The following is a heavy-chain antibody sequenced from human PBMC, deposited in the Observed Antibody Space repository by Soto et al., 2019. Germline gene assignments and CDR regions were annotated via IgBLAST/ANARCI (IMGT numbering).Heavy chain of an antibody. V-gene: IGHV1-3*01. J-gene: IGHJ4*02. Sequence: GASVKVSCKASGYTFTGYAMHWVRQAPGQRLEWMGWIDAGNGNTNYAQKFQGRVTITADESTSTAYMELSSLRSEDTAVYYCARGSWIQLWLIDYWGQGTLVTVS. D-gene: IGHD5-18*01. CDR2: IDAGNGNT. CDR1: GYTFTGYA. CDR3: ARGSWIQLWLIDY.